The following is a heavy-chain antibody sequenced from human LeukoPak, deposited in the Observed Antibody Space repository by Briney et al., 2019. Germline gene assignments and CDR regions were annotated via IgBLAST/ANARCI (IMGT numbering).Heavy chain of an antibody. V-gene: IGHV3-23*01. D-gene: IGHD2-21*01. J-gene: IGHJ4*02. Sequence: GGSLRLSCAASGFTSNTYAMSWVRQAPGKGLEWVSAISGSGANTYYADSVKGRFTISRDNSKSTLYLQMNSLRAEDTAVYHCAKGLAYRGGDCYDSLYPFDFWGQGTLVTVSS. CDR3: AKGLAYRGGDCYDSLYPFDF. CDR1: GFTSNTYA. CDR2: ISGSGANT.